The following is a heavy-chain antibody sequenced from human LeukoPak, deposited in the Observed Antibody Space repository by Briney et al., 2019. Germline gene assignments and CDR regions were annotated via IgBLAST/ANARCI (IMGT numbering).Heavy chain of an antibody. D-gene: IGHD3-3*01. J-gene: IGHJ3*02. CDR2: IYYSRST. Sequence: SAETLSLTCTVSGFSISSYYWSWVRQPPGKGLEWIGYIYYSRSTNYNPSLKGRVTISVDTSKNQFSLKLSSVTATDTAVYYCARIFSPPHYDFWSGYYFDVFDIWGQGTMVTASS. CDR3: ARIFSPPHYDFWSGYYFDVFDI. V-gene: IGHV4-59*01. CDR1: GFSISSYY.